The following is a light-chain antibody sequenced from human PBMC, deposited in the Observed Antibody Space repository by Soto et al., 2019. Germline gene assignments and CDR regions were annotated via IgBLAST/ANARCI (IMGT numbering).Light chain of an antibody. J-gene: IGKJ5*01. Sequence: EIVLTQSPSTLSLSPWERARLSCRASQSVGTFFAWYQQKPGQAPRLLIYTTSIRATGVPDRFSGSGSGTDFTLTISRLEPEDFAVFYCQHYDSLPITFGQGTRLEIK. CDR3: QHYDSLPIT. CDR2: TTS. CDR1: QSVGTF. V-gene: IGKV3-20*01.